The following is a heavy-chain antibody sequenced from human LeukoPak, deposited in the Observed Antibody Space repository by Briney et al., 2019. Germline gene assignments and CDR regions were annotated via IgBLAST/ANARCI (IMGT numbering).Heavy chain of an antibody. D-gene: IGHD1-26*01. CDR3: ARHVGEPVDYFDY. Sequence: PSETLSLTCTVSGGSISSYYWSWIRQPPGKGLEWIGYIYYSGSTNYNLSLKSRVTISVDTSKNQFSLKLSSVTAADTAVCYCARHVGEPVDYFDYWGQGTLVTVSS. CDR1: GGSISSYY. J-gene: IGHJ4*02. V-gene: IGHV4-59*08. CDR2: IYYSGST.